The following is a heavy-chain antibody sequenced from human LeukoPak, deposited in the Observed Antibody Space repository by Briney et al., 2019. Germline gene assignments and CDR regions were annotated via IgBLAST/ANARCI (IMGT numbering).Heavy chain of an antibody. CDR2: IRYDGSNK. CDR3: AKDTSRVTSAFDI. J-gene: IGHJ3*02. Sequence: GGSLRLSCAASGFTFSSYGMHWVRQAPGKGLEWVAFIRYDGSNKYYADSVKGRFTISRDNSKNTLYLQMNSLRAEDTAVYYCAKDTSRVTSAFDIWGQGTMVTVSS. CDR1: GFTFSSYG. D-gene: IGHD2-21*02. V-gene: IGHV3-30*02.